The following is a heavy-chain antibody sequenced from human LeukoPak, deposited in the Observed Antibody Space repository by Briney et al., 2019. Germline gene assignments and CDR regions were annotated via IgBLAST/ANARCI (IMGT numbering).Heavy chain of an antibody. D-gene: IGHD5-18*01. CDR2: IIPIFGTA. CDR3: ARANVDTAMAYYFDY. V-gene: IGHV1-69*01. J-gene: IGHJ4*02. CDR1: GGTFSSYA. Sequence: SVKVSCKASGGTFSSYAISWVRQAPGQGLEWMGGIIPIFGTANYAQKFQGTVTITADESTSTAYMELSSLRSEDTAVYYCARANVDTAMAYYFDYWGQGTLVTVSS.